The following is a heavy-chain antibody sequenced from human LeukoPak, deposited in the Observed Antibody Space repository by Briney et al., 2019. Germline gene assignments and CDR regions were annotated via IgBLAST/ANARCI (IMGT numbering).Heavy chain of an antibody. CDR1: GGSISSYY. J-gene: IGHJ6*03. CDR2: IYYSGST. Sequence: PSETLSLTCTVSGGSISSYYWSWIRQPPGKGLEWIGYIYYSGSTNYNPSLKSRVTISVDTSKNQFSLKLSSVTAADTAVYYCARDRQQPRAAPGNYYYYMDVWGKGTTVTVSS. D-gene: IGHD6-13*01. V-gene: IGHV4-59*01. CDR3: ARDRQQPRAAPGNYYYYMDV.